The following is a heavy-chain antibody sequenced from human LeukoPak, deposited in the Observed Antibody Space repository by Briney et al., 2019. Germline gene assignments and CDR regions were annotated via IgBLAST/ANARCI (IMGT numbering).Heavy chain of an antibody. V-gene: IGHV3-11*06. CDR1: GFTFSDYY. CDR2: ISSSSSYI. CDR3: VRAATPHDYDILTGYRVGAYYYYGMDV. D-gene: IGHD3-9*01. J-gene: IGHJ6*02. Sequence: GGSLRLSCAASGFTFSDYYMSWIRQAPGKGLEWVSSISSSSSYIYYADSVKGRFTISRDNAKNSLYLQMNSLRAEDTAVYYCVRAATPHDYDILTGYRVGAYYYYGMDVWGQGTTVTVSS.